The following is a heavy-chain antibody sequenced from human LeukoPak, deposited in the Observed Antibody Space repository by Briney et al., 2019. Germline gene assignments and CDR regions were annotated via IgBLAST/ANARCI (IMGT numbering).Heavy chain of an antibody. V-gene: IGHV3-53*01. Sequence: VIYSGGAIRYADSVKGRFTISRDSSKNTLFLQMNDLTVEDTARYYCARRPGNRGQGILVTVSS. CDR2: IYSGGAI. J-gene: IGHJ4*02. D-gene: IGHD1-14*01. CDR3: ARRPGN.